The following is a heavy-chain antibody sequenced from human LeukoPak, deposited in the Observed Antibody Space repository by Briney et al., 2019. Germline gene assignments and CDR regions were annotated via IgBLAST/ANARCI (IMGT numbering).Heavy chain of an antibody. Sequence: GASVKVSCKASGGTFSSYAISWVRQAPGQGLEWMGGIIPIFSTANYAQKFQGRVTITADESTSTAYMELSSLRSEDTAVYYCASSDVDTAMVTYFDYWGQGTLVTVSS. V-gene: IGHV1-69*13. CDR3: ASSDVDTAMVTYFDY. CDR2: IIPIFSTA. J-gene: IGHJ4*02. CDR1: GGTFSSYA. D-gene: IGHD5-18*01.